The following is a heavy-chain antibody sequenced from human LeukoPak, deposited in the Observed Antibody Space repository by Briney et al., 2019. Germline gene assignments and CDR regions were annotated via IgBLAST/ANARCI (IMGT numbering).Heavy chain of an antibody. CDR2: ISGSGGST. D-gene: IGHD3-22*01. Sequence: GGSLRLSCAASGFTFSSYAMSWVRQAPGKGLEWVSAISGSGGSTYYADSVKGRFTISRDNSKNTLYLQMNSLRAEDTDVYYCAKDLVRISYYYDSSGPAYWGQGTLVTVSS. V-gene: IGHV3-23*01. CDR1: GFTFSSYA. J-gene: IGHJ4*02. CDR3: AKDLVRISYYYDSSGPAY.